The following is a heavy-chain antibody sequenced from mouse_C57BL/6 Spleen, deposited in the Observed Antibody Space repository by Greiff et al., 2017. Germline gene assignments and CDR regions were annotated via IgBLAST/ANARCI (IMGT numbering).Heavy chain of an antibody. V-gene: IGHV1-81*01. CDR3: ARWHSNAMGY. CDR1: GYTFTSYG. D-gene: IGHD3-1*01. Sequence: QVQLQQSGAELARPGASVKLSCKASGYTFTSYGISWVKQRTGQGLEWIGAIYPRSGNTYYNEKFKGKATLTADKSYSTAYMELRSLTSEDSAVYFCARWHSNAMGYWGQGTSVTVSA. J-gene: IGHJ4*01. CDR2: IYPRSGNT.